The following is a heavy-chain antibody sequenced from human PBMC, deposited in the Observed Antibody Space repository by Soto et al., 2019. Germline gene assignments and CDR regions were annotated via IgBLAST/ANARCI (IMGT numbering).Heavy chain of an antibody. CDR2: VNTGTGN. D-gene: IGHD4-17*01. J-gene: IGHJ4*02. CDR3: ARSRVGYIPYGDS. CDR1: GYTFTHYP. V-gene: IGHV1-3*04. Sequence: QVQLLQSGVEVTKPGASVKLSCKTSGYTFTHYPIHWLRQAPGRRLEWVGWVNTGTGNRSQIFQARFTITADTSATTVYIHLTSLRTEDTAIYYCARSRVGYIPYGDSGGQGTLVTVSS.